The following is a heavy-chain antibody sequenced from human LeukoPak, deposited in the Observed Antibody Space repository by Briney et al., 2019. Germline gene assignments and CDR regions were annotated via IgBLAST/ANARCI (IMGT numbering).Heavy chain of an antibody. CDR2: ISGSGGST. CDR1: GFTFSSYA. D-gene: IGHD3-3*01. Sequence: PGGSLRLSCAASGFTFSSYAMSWVRQAPGKGLEWVSAISGSGGSTYYADSVKGRFTISRDNSKNTLYQQMNSLRAEDTAVYYCAKDYDFWSGYPYYFDYWGQGTLVTVSS. CDR3: AKDYDFWSGYPYYFDY. V-gene: IGHV3-23*01. J-gene: IGHJ4*02.